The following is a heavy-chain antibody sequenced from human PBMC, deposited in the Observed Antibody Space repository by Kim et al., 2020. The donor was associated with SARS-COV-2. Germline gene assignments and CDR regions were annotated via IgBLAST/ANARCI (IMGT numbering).Heavy chain of an antibody. Sequence: LESRVTIAVDTSKNQFSLKLSSVTAADPAVYYCAMSPQYDFRYPYGMDVWGQGTTVTVSS. V-gene: IGHV4-59*01. J-gene: IGHJ6*02. CDR3: AMSPQYDFRYPYGMDV. D-gene: IGHD3-3*01.